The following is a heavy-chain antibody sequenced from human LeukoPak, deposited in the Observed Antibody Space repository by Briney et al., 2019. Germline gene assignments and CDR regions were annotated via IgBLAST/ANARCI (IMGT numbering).Heavy chain of an antibody. V-gene: IGHV3-43*02. Sequence: GGSLRLSCAASGFTFDDYAMHWVRQAPGKGLEWVSFISGDGGSTYYADSVKGRFTISRDNNKNSLYLQMNSLRTEDTALYYCAKSHRGNSDYWGQGTLVTVSS. CDR1: GFTFDDYA. J-gene: IGHJ4*02. D-gene: IGHD4-23*01. CDR2: ISGDGGST. CDR3: AKSHRGNSDY.